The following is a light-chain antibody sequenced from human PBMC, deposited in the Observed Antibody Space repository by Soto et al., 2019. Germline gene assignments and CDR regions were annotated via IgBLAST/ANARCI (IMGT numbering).Light chain of an antibody. CDR2: EVT. J-gene: IGLJ3*02. Sequence: QSALTQPASVSGSPGQSITISCTGTSSDVGGYNYVSWYQHHPGKAPKLMIFEVTGRPSGVSNRFSGSKSSNAASLTISGLQAEDEDDYYCCSYTSRATLVVVGGVTKLTVL. CDR1: SSDVGGYNY. V-gene: IGLV2-14*01. CDR3: CSYTSRATLVV.